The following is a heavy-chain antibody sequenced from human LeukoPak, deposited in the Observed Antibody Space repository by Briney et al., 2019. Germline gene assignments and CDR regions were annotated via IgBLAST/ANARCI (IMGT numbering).Heavy chain of an antibody. CDR3: ARGSRGGAAGKYYFDY. D-gene: IGHD3-16*01. CDR2: TNPNSGGT. V-gene: IGHV1-2*02. J-gene: IGHJ4*02. Sequence: ASVKVSCKASGYTFTGYYMHWVRQAPGQGLEWMGWTNPNSGGTNYAQKFQGRVTMTRDTSISTAYMELSRLRSDDTAVYYCARGSRGGAAGKYYFDYWGQGTLVTVSS. CDR1: GYTFTGYY.